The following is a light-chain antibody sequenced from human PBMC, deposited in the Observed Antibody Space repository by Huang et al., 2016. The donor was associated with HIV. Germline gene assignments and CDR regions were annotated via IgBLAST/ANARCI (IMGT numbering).Light chain of an antibody. CDR3: QQYGSTIT. CDR2: GAS. Sequence: EIVLTQSPGTLSLSPGERATLSCRASQSIGSSYLAWYQQKLGQAPRRLIYGASSRATGVPDRFSGSGSGTDFILTISRLEPEDFAIYYCQQYGSTITFGQGTRLEIK. CDR1: QSIGSSY. J-gene: IGKJ5*01. V-gene: IGKV3-20*01.